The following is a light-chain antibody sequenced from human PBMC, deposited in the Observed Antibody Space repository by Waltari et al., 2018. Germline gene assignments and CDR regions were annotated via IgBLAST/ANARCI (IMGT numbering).Light chain of an antibody. CDR1: QSVSTY. V-gene: IGKV3-11*01. CDR2: DAS. Sequence: EIVLTQSPATLSLSPGERATLSCRASQSVSTYLAWYRQKPGQAPRLLIYDASNRATGIPARFSGSGSGTDFTLTIRGLEPEDFAVYYCQQRSNWPPWTFGQGTKVEVK. CDR3: QQRSNWPPWT. J-gene: IGKJ1*01.